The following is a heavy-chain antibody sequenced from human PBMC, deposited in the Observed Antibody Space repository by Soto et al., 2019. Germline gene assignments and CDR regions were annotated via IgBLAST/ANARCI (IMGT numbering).Heavy chain of an antibody. D-gene: IGHD6-19*01. Sequence: ASVKVSCKASGYTFISYYMHWVRQAPGQGLEWMGWINPNSGGTNYAQKFQGRVTMTRDTSISTAYMELSRLRSDDTAVYYCARVKAVAGLTTFDYWGQGTLVTVSS. V-gene: IGHV1-2*02. CDR1: GYTFISYY. CDR3: ARVKAVAGLTTFDY. CDR2: INPNSGGT. J-gene: IGHJ4*02.